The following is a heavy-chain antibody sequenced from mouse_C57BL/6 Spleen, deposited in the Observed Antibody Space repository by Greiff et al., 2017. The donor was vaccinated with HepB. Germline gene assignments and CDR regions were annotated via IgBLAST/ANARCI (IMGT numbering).Heavy chain of an antibody. CDR2: INPNNGGT. Sequence: VQLQQSGPELVKPGASVKMSCKASGYTFTDYNMHWVKQSHGKSLEWIGYINPNNGGTSYNQKFKGKATLTVNKSSSTAYMELRSLTSEDSAVYYCARGGIYDGYYGKFAYWGQGTLVTVSA. CDR3: ARGGIYDGYYGKFAY. CDR1: GYTFTDYN. D-gene: IGHD2-3*01. V-gene: IGHV1-22*01. J-gene: IGHJ3*01.